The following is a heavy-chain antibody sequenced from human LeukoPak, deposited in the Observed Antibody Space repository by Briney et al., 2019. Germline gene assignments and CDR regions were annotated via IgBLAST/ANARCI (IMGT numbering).Heavy chain of an antibody. Sequence: SVKVSCKASGGTFSSYAISWVRQAPGQGLEWMGRIIPILGIANYAQRFQGRVTITADKSTSTAYMELSSLRSEDTAVYYCAREIDSGHADYWGQGTLVTVSS. CDR1: GGTFSSYA. CDR2: IIPILGIA. D-gene: IGHD2-8*02. CDR3: AREIDSGHADY. J-gene: IGHJ4*02. V-gene: IGHV1-69*04.